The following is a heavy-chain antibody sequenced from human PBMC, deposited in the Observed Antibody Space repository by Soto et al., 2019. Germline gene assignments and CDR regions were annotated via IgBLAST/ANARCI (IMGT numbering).Heavy chain of an antibody. V-gene: IGHV3-23*01. CDR2: ISGSGGST. CDR3: AKDPNFQNYDDYGMDV. D-gene: IGHD1-1*01. J-gene: IGHJ6*02. CDR1: GFTFSSYA. Sequence: EVQLLESGGGLVQPGGSLRLSCAASGFTFSSYARSWVRQAPGKGLEWGSAISGSGGSTYYADSVKGRFTISRDNSKNTLYQQMNSLRAEDTAVYYCAKDPNFQNYDDYGMDVWGQGTTVTVSS.